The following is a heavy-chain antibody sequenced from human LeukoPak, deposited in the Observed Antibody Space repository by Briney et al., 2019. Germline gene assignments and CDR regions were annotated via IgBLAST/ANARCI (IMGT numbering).Heavy chain of an antibody. J-gene: IGHJ6*03. Sequence: SETQSLTCTVSGGSISSYYWSWIRQPPGKGLEWIGYISHSGSTYYNPSLKSRVTISVDRSKNQFSLKLSSVTAADTAVYYCARASVTYYYYYYMDVWGKGTTVTVSS. CDR1: GGSISSYY. CDR2: ISHSGST. D-gene: IGHD4-11*01. CDR3: ARASVTYYYYYYMDV. V-gene: IGHV4-59*12.